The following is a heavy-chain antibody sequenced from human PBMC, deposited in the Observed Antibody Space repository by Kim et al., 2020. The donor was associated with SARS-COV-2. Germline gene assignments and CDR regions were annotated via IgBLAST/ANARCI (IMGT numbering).Heavy chain of an antibody. V-gene: IGHV6-1*01. CDR1: GDSVSSNSAA. D-gene: IGHD6-19*01. CDR2: TYYRSKWYN. Sequence: SQTLSLTCAISGDSVSSNSAAWNWIRQSPSRGLEWLGRTYYRSKWYNDYAVSVKSRITINPDTSKNQFSLQLNSVTPEDTAVYYCARSSGWQYYYYYYGMDVWGQGTTVTVSS. J-gene: IGHJ6*02. CDR3: ARSSGWQYYYYYYGMDV.